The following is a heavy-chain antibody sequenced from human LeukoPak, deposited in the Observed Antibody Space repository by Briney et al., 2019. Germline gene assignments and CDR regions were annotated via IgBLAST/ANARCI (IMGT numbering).Heavy chain of an antibody. V-gene: IGHV3-23*01. D-gene: IGHD1-14*01. CDR3: AKHQPGNFDY. J-gene: IGHJ4*02. CDR2: SDSGGRT. CDR1: EFTFSTYA. Sequence: GGSLRLSCTASEFTFSTYAMTWVRQAPGKGLEWVSTSDSGGRTYYADAVMGRFTISRDNSKNTLYLQMNGLRAEDTAVYYCAKHQPGNFDYWGQGTLVTVSS.